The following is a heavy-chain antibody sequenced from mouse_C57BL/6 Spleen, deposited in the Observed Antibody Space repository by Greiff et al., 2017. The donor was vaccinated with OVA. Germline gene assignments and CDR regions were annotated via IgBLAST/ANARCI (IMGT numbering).Heavy chain of an antibody. CDR3: VRHNRNYFDY. CDR2: IRSKSNNYAT. CDR1: GFSFNTYA. Sequence: EVKLQESGGGLVQPKGSLKLSCAASGFSFNTYAMNWVRQAPGQGLEWVARIRSKSNNYATYYADSVKDRFTISRDDSESMLYLQMNNLRTEDTAMYYCVRHNRNYFDYWGQGTTLTVSS. J-gene: IGHJ2*01. V-gene: IGHV10-1*01.